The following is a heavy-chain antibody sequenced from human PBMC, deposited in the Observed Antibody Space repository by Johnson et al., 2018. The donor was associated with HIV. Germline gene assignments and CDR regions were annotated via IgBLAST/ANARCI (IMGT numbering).Heavy chain of an antibody. J-gene: IGHJ3*02. Sequence: VQLVESGGGLVQPGGSLRLSCAASGFTVSSNYMSWVRQAPGKGLEWVSVIYSGGSTYYADSVKGRFTISRDNSKNSLYLRMNSLRTEDTALYYCAKGRSTAQFITYDAFDIWGQGTLVTVSS. D-gene: IGHD3-10*01. CDR3: AKGRSTAQFITYDAFDI. CDR1: GFTVSSNY. CDR2: IYSGGST. V-gene: IGHV3-66*01.